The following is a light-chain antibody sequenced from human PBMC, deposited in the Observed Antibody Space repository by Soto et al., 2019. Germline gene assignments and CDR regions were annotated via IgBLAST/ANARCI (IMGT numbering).Light chain of an antibody. CDR3: QQYNTWPAT. V-gene: IGKV3-15*01. CDR2: GAS. J-gene: IGKJ1*01. Sequence: IVMTRSPATLSVSPGERATLSCRASQSISTSLAWYHQKPGQAPRLLIYGASTRATGIPASFSGSGSGTQFTLTISSLQSEDFGTYYCQQYNTWPATFGQGTKVEI. CDR1: QSISTS.